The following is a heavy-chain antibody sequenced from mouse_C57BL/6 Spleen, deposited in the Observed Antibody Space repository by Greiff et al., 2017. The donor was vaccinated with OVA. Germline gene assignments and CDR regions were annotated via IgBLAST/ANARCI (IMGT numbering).Heavy chain of an antibody. CDR1: GYSITSGYY. Sequence: EVKLQESGPGLVKPSQSLSLTCSVTGYSITSGYYWNWIRQFPGNKLEWMGYISYDGSNNYNPSLKNRISITRDTSKNQFFLKLNSVTTEDTATYYCARDGSSYVFAYWGQGTLVTVSA. CDR2: ISYDGSN. CDR3: ARDGSSYVFAY. J-gene: IGHJ3*01. V-gene: IGHV3-6*01. D-gene: IGHD1-1*01.